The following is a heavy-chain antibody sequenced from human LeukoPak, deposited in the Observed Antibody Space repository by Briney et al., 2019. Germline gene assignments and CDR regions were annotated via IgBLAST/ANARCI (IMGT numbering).Heavy chain of an antibody. CDR3: ARDLKYGLDY. Sequence: PSETLSLTCTVSGGSISSSNYYWAWIRQPPGKGLEWIGSIYYSGTIYYNPSLKSRVTISVDTSKNQFSLKLSSVTAADTAVYYCARDLKYGLDYWGQGTLVTVSS. V-gene: IGHV4-39*02. CDR1: GGSISSSNYY. CDR2: IYYSGTI. J-gene: IGHJ4*02. D-gene: IGHD3-10*01.